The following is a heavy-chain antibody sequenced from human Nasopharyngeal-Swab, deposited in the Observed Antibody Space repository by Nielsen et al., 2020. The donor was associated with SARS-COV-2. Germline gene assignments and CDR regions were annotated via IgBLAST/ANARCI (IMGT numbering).Heavy chain of an antibody. Sequence: GESLKISCAASGFTFSNYAMHWVRQAPGKGLEWVALISYDGSNKYYADSVKGRFTISRDNSKNTLYLQMNRLRAEETAVYYCARDQHIAAAGLLVPVYYYYMDVLGKGTTVTVSS. CDR1: GFTFSNYA. CDR2: ISYDGSNK. D-gene: IGHD6-13*01. J-gene: IGHJ6*03. CDR3: ARDQHIAAAGLLVPVYYYYMDV. V-gene: IGHV3-30-3*01.